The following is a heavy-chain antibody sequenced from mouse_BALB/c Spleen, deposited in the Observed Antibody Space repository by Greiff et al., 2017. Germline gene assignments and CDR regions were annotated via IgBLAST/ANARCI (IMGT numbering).Heavy chain of an antibody. Sequence: EVKLQESGGGLVQPGGSRKLSCAASGFTFSSFGMHWVRQAPEKGLEWVAYISSGSSTIYYADTVKGRFTISRDNPKNTLFLQMTSLRSEDTAMYYCARSWDYAWFAYWGQGTLVTVSA. CDR1: GFTFSSFG. J-gene: IGHJ3*01. V-gene: IGHV5-17*02. CDR2: ISSGSSTI. D-gene: IGHD2-4*01. CDR3: ARSWDYAWFAY.